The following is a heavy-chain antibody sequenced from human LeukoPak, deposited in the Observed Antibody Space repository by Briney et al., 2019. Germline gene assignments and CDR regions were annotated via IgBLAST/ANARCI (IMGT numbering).Heavy chain of an antibody. CDR1: GFTFGDYA. D-gene: IGHD4/OR15-4a*01. V-gene: IGHV3-49*03. Sequence: GGSLRLSCTASGFTFGDYAISWFRQAPGKGLEWVGFIRSKAYGGTTEYAASVKGRFTISRDDSKSIAYLQMNSLKTEDTAVYYCVSMVARPGYYYYGMDVWGQGTTVTVSS. CDR2: IRSKAYGGTT. J-gene: IGHJ6*02. CDR3: VSMVARPGYYYYGMDV.